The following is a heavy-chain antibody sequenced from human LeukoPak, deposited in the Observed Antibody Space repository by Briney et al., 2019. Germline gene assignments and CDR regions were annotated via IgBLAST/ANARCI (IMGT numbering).Heavy chain of an antibody. J-gene: IGHJ4*02. Sequence: SETLSLTCAVYGGSFSGYYWSWIRQPPGKGLEWIGEINHSGSTNYNPSLKSRVTISVDTSKNQFSLKLSSVTAADTAVYYCARSGYVWGSYRYQPFDYRGQGTLVTVSS. CDR2: INHSGST. D-gene: IGHD3-16*02. CDR1: GGSFSGYY. CDR3: ARSGYVWGSYRYQPFDY. V-gene: IGHV4-34*01.